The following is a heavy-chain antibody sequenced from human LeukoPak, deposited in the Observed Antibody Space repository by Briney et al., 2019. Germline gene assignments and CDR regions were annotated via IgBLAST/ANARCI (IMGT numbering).Heavy chain of an antibody. Sequence: GGSLRLSCEASGFSFSSHSMNWVRQAPGKGLEWVSYISSGSETIYYADSVKGRFTISRDNAKNSLFLQMNSLRAEDTAVYYCARDRGSITMIRGVNYYWGQGTLVTVSS. D-gene: IGHD3-10*01. V-gene: IGHV3-48*04. J-gene: IGHJ4*02. CDR1: GFSFSSHS. CDR2: ISSGSETI. CDR3: ARDRGSITMIRGVNYY.